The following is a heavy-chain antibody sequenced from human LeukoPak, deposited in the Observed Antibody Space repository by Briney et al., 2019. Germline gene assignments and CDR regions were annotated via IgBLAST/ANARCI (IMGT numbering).Heavy chain of an antibody. CDR1: GYTFISYG. CDR3: AKSVGSWPRENFDY. CDR2: ISSHNGYT. D-gene: IGHD6-13*01. V-gene: IGHV1-18*01. Sequence: GASVKVSCKASGYTFISYGISWVRQAPGQGLEWMGWISSHNGYTKYAQKFQGRVTMTTDTSMSTAYMELGSLRSDDTAVYYCAKSVGSWPRENFDYWGQGTLVTVSS. J-gene: IGHJ4*02.